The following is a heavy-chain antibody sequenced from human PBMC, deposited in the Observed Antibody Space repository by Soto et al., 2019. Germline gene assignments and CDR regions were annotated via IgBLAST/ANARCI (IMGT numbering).Heavy chain of an antibody. CDR1: GDSMTSSNW. CDR2: AHHSGRT. J-gene: IGHJ4*02. Sequence: QVQLLESGPGLLKPSGTLSLTCTVSGDSMTSSNWWNWVRQPPGKGLEWIGEAHHSGRTNYNPSPGSGVTISVDKSQNHLSLQLTSVTAADTAVYYCASSEAPALDYWGQGTLVTVSS. V-gene: IGHV4-4*02. CDR3: ASSEAPALDY.